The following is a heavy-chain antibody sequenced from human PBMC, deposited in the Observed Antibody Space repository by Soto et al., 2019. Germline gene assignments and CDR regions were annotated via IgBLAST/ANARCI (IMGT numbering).Heavy chain of an antibody. CDR3: ATPQPYSPESQWERPQRAFDI. J-gene: IGHJ3*02. Sequence: GASVKVSCKVSGYTLTELSMHWVRQAPGKGLEWMGGFDPEDGETIYAQKFQGRVTMTEDTSTDTAYMELSSLRSEDTAVYYCATPQPYSPESQWERPQRAFDIWGQGTMVTVSS. D-gene: IGHD1-26*01. V-gene: IGHV1-24*01. CDR1: GYTLTELS. CDR2: FDPEDGET.